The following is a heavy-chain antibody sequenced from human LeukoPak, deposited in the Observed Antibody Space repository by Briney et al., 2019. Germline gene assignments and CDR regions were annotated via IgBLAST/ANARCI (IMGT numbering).Heavy chain of an antibody. CDR1: GFTFSSYA. CDR2: ISSSGSTI. D-gene: IGHD3-10*01. J-gene: IGHJ4*02. CDR3: ARARQVAPIMVRGVRDNFDY. V-gene: IGHV3-48*03. Sequence: GGSLRLSCAASGFTFSSYAMSWVRQAPGKGLEWVSYISSSGSTIYYADSVKGRFTISRDNAKNSLYLQMNSLRAEDTAVYYCARARQVAPIMVRGVRDNFDYWGQGTLLTVSS.